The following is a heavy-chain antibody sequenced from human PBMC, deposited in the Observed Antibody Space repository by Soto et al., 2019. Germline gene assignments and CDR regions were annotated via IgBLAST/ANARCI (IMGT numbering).Heavy chain of an antibody. J-gene: IGHJ4*02. CDR2: GSYSGTT. Sequence: PSETLSLTCTFSVVSVNIGSFDWAWIRQPPGKGLEWIGFGSYSGTTNYKPSLKSRVTISVDTSRSQISLKVTSLTAADTAVYYCARGETVTQYDYWGQGTMVTVSS. CDR3: ARGETVTQYDY. D-gene: IGHD4-17*01. CDR1: VVSVNIGSFD. V-gene: IGHV4-61*01.